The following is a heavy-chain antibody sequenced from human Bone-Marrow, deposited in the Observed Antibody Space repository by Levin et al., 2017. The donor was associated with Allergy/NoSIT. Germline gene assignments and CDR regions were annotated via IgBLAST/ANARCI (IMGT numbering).Heavy chain of an antibody. Sequence: AASVKVSCKASGYTFTSYYMHWVRQAPGQGLEWMGIINPSGGSTSYAQKFQGRVTMTRDTSTSTVYMELSSLRSEDTAVYYCARKGALRGGDCYSTPGGCDAFDIWGQGTMVTVSS. V-gene: IGHV1-46*01. D-gene: IGHD2-21*02. CDR2: INPSGGST. CDR1: GYTFTSYY. CDR3: ARKGALRGGDCYSTPGGCDAFDI. J-gene: IGHJ3*02.